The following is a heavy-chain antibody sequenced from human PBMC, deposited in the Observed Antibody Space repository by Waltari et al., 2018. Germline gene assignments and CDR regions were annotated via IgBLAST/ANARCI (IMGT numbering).Heavy chain of an antibody. D-gene: IGHD6-13*01. V-gene: IGHV3-23*01. CDR2: ISGSGGST. Sequence: EVQLLESGGGLVQPGGSLGLSCAASGFTFSSYAMSWVRQAPGKGREWVSAISGSGGSTYYADSVKGRFTISRDNSKNTLYLQMNSLRAEDTAVYYCAKDRRYSSSSFDYWGQGTLVTVSS. CDR1: GFTFSSYA. CDR3: AKDRRYSSSSFDY. J-gene: IGHJ4*02.